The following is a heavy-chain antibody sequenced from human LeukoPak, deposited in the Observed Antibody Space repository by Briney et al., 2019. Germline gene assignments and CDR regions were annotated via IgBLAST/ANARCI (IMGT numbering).Heavy chain of an antibody. CDR3: AKDVVPAAIEPYYFDY. CDR2: ISGSGGST. D-gene: IGHD2-2*01. J-gene: IGHJ4*02. CDR1: GFTFSDYY. V-gene: IGHV3-23*01. Sequence: GGSLRLSCAASGFTFSDYYMSWVRQAPGKGLEWVSAISGSGGSTYYADSVKGRFTISRDNSKNTLYLQMNSLRAEDTAVYYCAKDVVPAAIEPYYFDYWGQGTLVTVSS.